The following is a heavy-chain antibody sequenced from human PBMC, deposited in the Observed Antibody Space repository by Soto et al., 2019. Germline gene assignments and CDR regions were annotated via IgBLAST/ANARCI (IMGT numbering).Heavy chain of an antibody. Sequence: PGGSLRLSCAASGFTFSSYAMSWVRQAPGKGLEWVSAISGSGGSTYYADSVKGRFTISRDNSKNTLYLQMNSLRAEDTAVYYCAKGSPLGHMYSSGYYYYYYMDVWGKGTTVTVSS. D-gene: IGHD6-19*01. CDR3: AKGSPLGHMYSSGYYYYYYMDV. CDR2: ISGSGGST. V-gene: IGHV3-23*01. J-gene: IGHJ6*03. CDR1: GFTFSSYA.